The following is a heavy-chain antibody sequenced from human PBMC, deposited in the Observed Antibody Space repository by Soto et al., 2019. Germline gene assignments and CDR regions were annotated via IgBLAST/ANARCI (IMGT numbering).Heavy chain of an antibody. CDR1: GFTFSSYW. D-gene: IGHD2-8*01. Sequence: EVQLVESGGGLVQPGGSLRLSCAASGFTFSSYWMHWVRQAPGKGRVWVSRINSDGSSTSYADSVKGRFTIPRDNAKNTLYLQMNSLRAEDTAVYYCARDLVCTNGVCYGMDVWGQGTTVTVSS. CDR3: ARDLVCTNGVCYGMDV. CDR2: INSDGSST. V-gene: IGHV3-74*01. J-gene: IGHJ6*02.